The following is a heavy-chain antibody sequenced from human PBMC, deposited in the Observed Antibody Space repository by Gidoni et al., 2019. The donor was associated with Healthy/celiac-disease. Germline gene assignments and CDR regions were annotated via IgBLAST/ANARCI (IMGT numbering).Heavy chain of an antibody. CDR3: ARDDSYGQRYFDY. J-gene: IGHJ4*02. D-gene: IGHD5-18*01. Sequence: QVQLQESGSGLVTPSETLSLTCAVSGYSISSGYYCGLIRQHPGKWLEWIGSLYHSGSAYYNPSLKSRVTISVDTSKNQFSLKLSSVTAADTAVYYCARDDSYGQRYFDYWGQGTLVTVSS. CDR2: LYHSGSA. CDR1: GYSISSGYY. V-gene: IGHV4-38-2*02.